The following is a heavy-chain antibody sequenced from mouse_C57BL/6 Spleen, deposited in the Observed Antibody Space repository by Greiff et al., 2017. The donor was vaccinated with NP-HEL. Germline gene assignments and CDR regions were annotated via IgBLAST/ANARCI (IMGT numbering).Heavy chain of an antibody. CDR1: GYTFTEYT. Sequence: VQLQQSGAELVKPGASVKLSCKASGYTFTEYTIHWVKQRSGQGLEWIGWFYPGSGSIKYNEKFKDKATLTADKSSSTGYMELSRWTSEDSAVYFCARHEEVQFITRGYFDVWGTGTTVTVSS. CDR3: ARHEEVQFITRGYFDV. D-gene: IGHD1-1*01. V-gene: IGHV1-62-2*01. CDR2: FYPGSGSI. J-gene: IGHJ1*03.